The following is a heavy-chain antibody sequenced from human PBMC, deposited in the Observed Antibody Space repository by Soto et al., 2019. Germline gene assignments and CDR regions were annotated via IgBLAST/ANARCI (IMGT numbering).Heavy chain of an antibody. V-gene: IGHV3-30-3*01. Sequence: GWSLRLSCAASGFTFSSYAMHWVRQAPGKGLEWVAVISYDGSNKYYADSVKGRFTISRDNSKNTLYLQMNSLRAEDTAVYYCAREGSSSSSPYYYGMDVWGQGTTVTVSS. CDR2: ISYDGSNK. D-gene: IGHD6-6*01. CDR3: AREGSSSSSPYYYGMDV. J-gene: IGHJ6*02. CDR1: GFTFSSYA.